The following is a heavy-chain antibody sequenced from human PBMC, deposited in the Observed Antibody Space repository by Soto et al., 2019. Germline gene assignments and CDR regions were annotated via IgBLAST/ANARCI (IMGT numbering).Heavy chain of an antibody. V-gene: IGHV3-53*01. CDR2: IYSGGST. Sequence: GGSLRLSCAASGFTVSSNYMSWVRQAPGKWLEWVSVIYSGGSTYYADSVKGRFTISRDNSKNTLYLQMNSLRAEDTAVYYCAKDKISSGWARTYYYYGMDAWGQGXTVTVYS. J-gene: IGHJ6*02. CDR1: GFTVSSNY. CDR3: AKDKISSGWARTYYYYGMDA. D-gene: IGHD6-19*01.